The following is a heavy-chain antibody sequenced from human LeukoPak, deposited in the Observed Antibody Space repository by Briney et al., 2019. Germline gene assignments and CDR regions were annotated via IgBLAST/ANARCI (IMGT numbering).Heavy chain of an antibody. D-gene: IGHD3/OR15-3a*01. J-gene: IGHJ3*02. CDR3: ARGGLISLANTPLGAFDI. V-gene: IGHV4-59*12. CDR2: IYYSGST. CDR1: GGSISSYY. Sequence: SETLSLTCTVSGGSISSYYWSWIRQPPGKGLEWIGYIYYSGSTNYNPSLKSRVTISVDTSKNQFSLQLDSVTPEDTAVYYCARGGLISLANTPLGAFDIWGQGTLVSVSS.